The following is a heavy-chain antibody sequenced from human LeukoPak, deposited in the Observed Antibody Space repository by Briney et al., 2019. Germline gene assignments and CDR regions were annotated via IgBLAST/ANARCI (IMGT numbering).Heavy chain of an antibody. V-gene: IGHV3-74*01. CDR1: GFTFSSYW. Sequence: PGGSLRLSCAASGFTFSSYWMHWVRQAPGKGLVWVSRINTDGSSTNYADSVKGRFTISRDNAKNTLYLQMSSLRADDTAVYYCARDTAVVGYYYMDVWGKGATVTVSS. J-gene: IGHJ6*03. D-gene: IGHD6-19*01. CDR2: INTDGSST. CDR3: ARDTAVVGYYYMDV.